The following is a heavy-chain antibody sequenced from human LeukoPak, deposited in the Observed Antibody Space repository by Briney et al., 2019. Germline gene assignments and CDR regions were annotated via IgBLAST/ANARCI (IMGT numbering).Heavy chain of an antibody. V-gene: IGHV3-48*03. CDR1: GFTFSSYD. J-gene: IGHJ4*02. Sequence: GGSLRLSCAASGFTFSSYDMNWVRQAPGKGLEWVSYISTSGSTTYYADSVKGRFTISRDNAKNSLFLQMSSLRAEDAAVYYCARGRLALYFGDDFWGQGPLVTVSS. CDR2: ISTSGSTT. CDR3: ARGRLALYFGDDF. D-gene: IGHD3-10*01.